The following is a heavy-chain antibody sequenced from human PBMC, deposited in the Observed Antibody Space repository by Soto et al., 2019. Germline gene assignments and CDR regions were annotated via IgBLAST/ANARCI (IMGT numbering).Heavy chain of an antibody. V-gene: IGHV5-51*01. CDR1: GYSFTSYW. Sequence: GESLKISCKGSGYSFTSYWIGWVRQMPGKGLEWMGIIYPGDSGTRYSPSFQGQVTISADKSISTAYLQWSSLKASDTAMYYCARQTGTDPYYYYYGMDVWGQGTTVTVSS. J-gene: IGHJ6*02. D-gene: IGHD1-7*01. CDR2: IYPGDSGT. CDR3: ARQTGTDPYYYYYGMDV.